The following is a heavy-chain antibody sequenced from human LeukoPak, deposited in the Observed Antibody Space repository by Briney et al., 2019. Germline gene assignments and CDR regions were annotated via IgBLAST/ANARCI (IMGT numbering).Heavy chain of an antibody. J-gene: IGHJ4*02. CDR2: IYTSGGT. D-gene: IGHD3-10*01. V-gene: IGHV4-4*07. CDR3: ARVSLYYYADY. Sequence: SETLSLTCTVSGGSISSYYWSWIRQPAEKGLEWIGRIYTSGGTSYNPSLKSRVTISVDKSKNQFSLKLSSVTAADTAVYYCARVSLYYYADYWGQGTLVTVSS. CDR1: GGSISSYY.